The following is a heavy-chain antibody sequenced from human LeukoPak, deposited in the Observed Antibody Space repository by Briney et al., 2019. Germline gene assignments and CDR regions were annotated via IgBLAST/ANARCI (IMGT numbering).Heavy chain of an antibody. Sequence: PGGSLSLSCAASGFTLSSYEMNWVRHAPGKGLEWVSYISSSGSTIYYADSVKGRFTISRDNAKNSLYLQMNSLRAEDTAVYYCAREEGGYSYGNRIFDYWGQGTLVTVSS. CDR3: AREEGGYSYGNRIFDY. CDR1: GFTLSSYE. CDR2: ISSSGSTI. D-gene: IGHD5-18*01. J-gene: IGHJ4*02. V-gene: IGHV3-48*03.